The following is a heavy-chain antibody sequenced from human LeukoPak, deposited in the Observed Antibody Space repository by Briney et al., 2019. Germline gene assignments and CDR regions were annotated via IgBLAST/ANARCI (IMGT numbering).Heavy chain of an antibody. Sequence: QSGGSLRLSCAASGFTFSNYWMSWVRQAPGNGLEWVANIKQDRSEKYYVDSVKGRFTISRDNSKNTLYLQMNSLRAEDTAVYYCARDLVTMVRGVIGSYWGQGTLVTVSS. CDR1: GFTFSNYW. CDR2: IKQDRSEK. V-gene: IGHV3-7*01. CDR3: ARDLVTMVRGVIGSY. J-gene: IGHJ4*02. D-gene: IGHD3-10*01.